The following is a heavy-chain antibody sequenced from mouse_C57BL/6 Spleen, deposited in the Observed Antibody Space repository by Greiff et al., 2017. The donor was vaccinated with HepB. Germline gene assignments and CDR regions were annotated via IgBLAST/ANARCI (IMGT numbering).Heavy chain of an antibody. V-gene: IGHV1-47*01. CDR1: GYTFTTYP. CDR2: FHPYNDDT. J-gene: IGHJ1*03. Sequence: VQGVESGAELVKPGASVKMSCKASGYTFTTYPIEWMKQNHGKSLEWIGNFHPYNDDTKYNEKFKGKATLTVEKSSSTVYLELSRLTSDDSAVYYCARDYGSSSDWYFDVWGTGTTVTVSS. D-gene: IGHD1-1*01. CDR3: ARDYGSSSDWYFDV.